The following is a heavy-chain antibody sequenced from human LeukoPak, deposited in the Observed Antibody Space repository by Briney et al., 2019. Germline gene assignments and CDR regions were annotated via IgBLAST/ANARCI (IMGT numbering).Heavy chain of an antibody. Sequence: GESLKIFCKGSGYSFTSHWIGWVRQMPGKGLEWMVIIYPGDSDTRYSPSFQGQVTMSADKSISTAYLQWSSLKASDTAMYYGARLEDGSGSKIDYWGQGTLVTVSS. CDR3: ARLEDGSGSKIDY. CDR1: GYSFTSHW. D-gene: IGHD3-10*01. V-gene: IGHV5-51*01. CDR2: IYPGDSDT. J-gene: IGHJ4*02.